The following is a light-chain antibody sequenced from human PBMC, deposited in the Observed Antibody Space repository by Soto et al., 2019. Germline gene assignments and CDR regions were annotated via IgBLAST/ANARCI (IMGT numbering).Light chain of an antibody. CDR2: AAY. V-gene: IGKV1-39*01. CDR1: QDIRNY. J-gene: IGKJ1*01. Sequence: DIQMTQSPSSLSASVGDRVTITCRAGQDIRNYFNWYQQKPGKAPNVLIYAAYTLQTGVASRFSGSGSGTDFTLTISSLQPEDFATYYCQQSYSAPPWTFGQGTKVEIK. CDR3: QQSYSAPPWT.